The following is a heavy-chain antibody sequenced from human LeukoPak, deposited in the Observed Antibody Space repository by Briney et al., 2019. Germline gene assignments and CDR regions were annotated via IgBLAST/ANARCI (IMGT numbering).Heavy chain of an antibody. CDR3: ARVNPRDILTGSDGYYSHY. CDR2: IYYSGST. CDR1: GGSISSGGYY. V-gene: IGHV4-31*03. J-gene: IGHJ4*02. D-gene: IGHD3-9*01. Sequence: PSETLSLTCTVSGGSISSGGYYWSWIRQHPGKGLEWIGYIYYSGSTYYNPSLKSRVTISVDTSKNQFSLKLSSVTAADTAVYYCARVNPRDILTGSDGYYSHYWGQGTLVTLSS.